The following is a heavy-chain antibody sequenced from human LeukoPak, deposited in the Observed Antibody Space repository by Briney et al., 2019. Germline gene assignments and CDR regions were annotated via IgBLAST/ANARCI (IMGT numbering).Heavy chain of an antibody. Sequence: SVKVSCKASGGTFSSYAISWVRQAPGQGLEWMGGIIPIFGTANYAQKLQGRVTITTDESTSTAYMELSSLRSEDTAVYYCARDSLAVAGTFDYWGQGTLVTVSS. D-gene: IGHD6-19*01. CDR1: GGTFSSYA. CDR3: ARDSLAVAGTFDY. V-gene: IGHV1-69*05. J-gene: IGHJ4*02. CDR2: IIPIFGTA.